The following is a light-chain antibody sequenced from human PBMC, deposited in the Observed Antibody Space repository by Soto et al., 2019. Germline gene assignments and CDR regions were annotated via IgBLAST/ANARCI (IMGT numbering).Light chain of an antibody. CDR2: SNN. CDR1: SSNIGSNT. Sequence: QSALTRPPSASGTPGQRVTISCSGSSSNIGSNTVSWYQQLPGTAPKLVIYSNNQRPSGVPDRFSGSKSGTSASLAISGLQSEDEADYYCVAWDDSLNGYVVFGGGTKVTVL. CDR3: VAWDDSLNGYVV. V-gene: IGLV1-44*01. J-gene: IGLJ2*01.